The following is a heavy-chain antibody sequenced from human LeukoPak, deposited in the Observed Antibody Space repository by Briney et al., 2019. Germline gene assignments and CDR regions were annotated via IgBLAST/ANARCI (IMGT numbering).Heavy chain of an antibody. D-gene: IGHD6-6*01. V-gene: IGHV4-59*01. CDR2: IHYSGST. CDR3: ARESPYSSSSPWDY. CDR1: GGSISSYY. J-gene: IGHJ4*02. Sequence: SETLSLTCTVSGGSISSYYWSWIRQPPGKGLKWIGYIHYSGSTNYNPSLKSRVTISVDTSKNEFSLSLSSVTAADTAVYYCARESPYSSSSPWDYWGQGTLVTVSS.